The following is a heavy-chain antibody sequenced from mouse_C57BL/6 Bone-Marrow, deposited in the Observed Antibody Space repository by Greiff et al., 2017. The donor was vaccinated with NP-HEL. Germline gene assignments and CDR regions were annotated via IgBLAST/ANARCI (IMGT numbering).Heavy chain of an antibody. CDR2: IHPNSGST. Sequence: VQLQQPGAELVKPGASVKLSCKASGYTFTSYWMHWVKQRPGQGLEWIGMIHPNSGSTNYNEKFKSKATLTVDKSSSTAYMQLSSLTSEDSAVYYCARKGDYYGSSYWYFDVWSTGTTVTVSS. V-gene: IGHV1-64*01. D-gene: IGHD1-1*01. CDR1: GYTFTSYW. J-gene: IGHJ1*03. CDR3: ARKGDYYGSSYWYFDV.